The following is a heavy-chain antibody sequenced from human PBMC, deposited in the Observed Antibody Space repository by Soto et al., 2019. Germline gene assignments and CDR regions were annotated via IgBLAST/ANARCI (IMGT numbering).Heavy chain of an antibody. CDR3: ARVGRGYQLPQRDYYGMDV. D-gene: IGHD2-2*01. J-gene: IGHJ6*02. Sequence: QVPLVESGGGVVQPGRSLRLSCAASGFTFSSYAMHWVRQAPGKGLEWVAVISYDGSNKYYADSVKGRFTISRDNSKNTLYLQMNSLRAEDTAVYYCARVGRGYQLPQRDYYGMDVWGQGTTVTVSS. CDR2: ISYDGSNK. V-gene: IGHV3-30-3*01. CDR1: GFTFSSYA.